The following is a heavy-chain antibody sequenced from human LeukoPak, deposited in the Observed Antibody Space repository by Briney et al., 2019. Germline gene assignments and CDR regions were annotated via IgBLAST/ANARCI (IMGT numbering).Heavy chain of an antibody. J-gene: IGHJ4*02. CDR3: ARGRGYSGSYPDYYFDY. D-gene: IGHD1-26*01. CDR2: INPNSGGT. V-gene: IGHV1-2*06. CDR1: VYTFTGYY. Sequence: ASAKVSCKPSVYTFTGYYMHWVRQAPQQGVERMGRINPNSGGTNYAQKLQGRVTMTTDTSTSTASMELRSLRSDDTAVYYCARGRGYSGSYPDYYFDYWGQGTLVTVSS.